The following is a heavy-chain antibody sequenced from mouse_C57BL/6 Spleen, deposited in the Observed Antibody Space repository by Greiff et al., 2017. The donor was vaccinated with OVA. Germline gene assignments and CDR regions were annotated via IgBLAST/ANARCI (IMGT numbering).Heavy chain of an antibody. Sequence: EVQVVESGGGLVKPGGSLKLSCAASGFTFSSYAMSWVRQTPEKRLEWVATISDGGSYTYYPDNVKGRFTISRDNAKNNLYLQMSHLKSEDTAMYYCAREKTGTDYAMDYWGQGTSVTVSS. CDR1: GFTFSSYA. V-gene: IGHV5-4*01. CDR3: AREKTGTDYAMDY. D-gene: IGHD3-3*01. CDR2: ISDGGSYT. J-gene: IGHJ4*01.